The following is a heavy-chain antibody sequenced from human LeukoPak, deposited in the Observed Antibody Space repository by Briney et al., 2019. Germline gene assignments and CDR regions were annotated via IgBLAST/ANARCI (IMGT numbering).Heavy chain of an antibody. CDR1: GFTFDDYA. CDR3: AKGLAYYGSCFDY. Sequence: GRSLRLSCAASGFTFDDYAMHWVRQAPGKGLEWVSGISWNSGSIGYADSVKGRFTISRDNAKNSLYLQMNSLRAEDTALYYCAKGLAYYGSCFDYWGQGTLVTVSS. CDR2: ISWNSGSI. D-gene: IGHD3-22*01. J-gene: IGHJ4*02. V-gene: IGHV3-9*01.